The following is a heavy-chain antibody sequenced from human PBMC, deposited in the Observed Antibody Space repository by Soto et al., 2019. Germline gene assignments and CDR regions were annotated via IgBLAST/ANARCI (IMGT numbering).Heavy chain of an antibody. V-gene: IGHV1-69*01. CDR3: ARGAGIVVVPAAMSYYYYGMGV. CDR1: GGTFSSYA. J-gene: IGHJ6*02. Sequence: QVQLVQSGAEVKKPGSSVKVSCKASGGTFSSYAISWVRQAPGQGLEWMGGIIPIFGTANYAQKFQGRVTITADESTSTAYMELSSLRSEDTAVYYCARGAGIVVVPAAMSYYYYGMGVWGQGTTVTVSS. D-gene: IGHD2-2*01. CDR2: IIPIFGTA.